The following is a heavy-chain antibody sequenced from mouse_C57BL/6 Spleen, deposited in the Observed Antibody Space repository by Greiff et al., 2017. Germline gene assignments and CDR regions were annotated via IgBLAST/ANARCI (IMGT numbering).Heavy chain of an antibody. CDR2: INPGSGGT. D-gene: IGHD1-1*02. J-gene: IGHJ2*01. CDR1: GYAFTNYL. Sequence: QVQLKESGAELVRPGTSVKVSCKASGYAFTNYLIEWVKQRPGQGLEWIGVINPGSGGTNYNEKFKGKATLTADKSSSTAYMQLSSLTSEDSAVYFCARDHGGYYFDYWGQGTTLTVSS. CDR3: ARDHGGYYFDY. V-gene: IGHV1-54*01.